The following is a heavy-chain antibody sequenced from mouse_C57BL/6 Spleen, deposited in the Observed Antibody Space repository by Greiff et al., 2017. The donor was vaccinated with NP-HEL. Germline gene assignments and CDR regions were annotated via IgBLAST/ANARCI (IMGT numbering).Heavy chain of an antibody. CDR1: GYSITSGYY. CDR2: ISYDGSN. V-gene: IGHV3-6*01. CDR3: ATIPYYYGSSYGCAY. J-gene: IGHJ3*01. Sequence: EVKLVESGPGLVKPSQSLSLTCSVTGYSITSGYYWNWIRQFPGNKLEWMGYISYDGSNNYNPSLKNRISITRDTSKNQFFLKLNSVTTEDTATYYCATIPYYYGSSYGCAYWGQGTLVTVSA. D-gene: IGHD1-1*01.